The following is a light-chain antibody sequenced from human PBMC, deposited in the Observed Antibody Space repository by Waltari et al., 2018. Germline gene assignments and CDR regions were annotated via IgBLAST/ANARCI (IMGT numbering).Light chain of an antibody. CDR2: QIS. CDR3: MQGTHWPWT. Sequence: DVVMTQSPLSLPVTLGQPASISCTSSQSLVHSDGDTSLTWFLQRPGQSPRRLIYQISKRDSGVPDRCSGSGSVTHFTLKISRVEAEDVGLYYCMQGTHWPWTFGPGTKVEIK. V-gene: IGKV2-30*02. J-gene: IGKJ1*01. CDR1: QSLVHSDGDTS.